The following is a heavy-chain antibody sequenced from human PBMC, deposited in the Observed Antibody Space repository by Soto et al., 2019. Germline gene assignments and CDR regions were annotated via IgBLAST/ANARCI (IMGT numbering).Heavy chain of an antibody. CDR2: INHSGST. CDR3: ARNKYYDYVWGSYRLDDAFDI. D-gene: IGHD3-16*02. J-gene: IGHJ3*02. Sequence: SETLSLTCAVYGGSFSGYYWSWIRQPPGKGLEWIGEINHSGSTNYNPSLKSRVTISVDTSKNQFSLKLSSVTAADTAVYYCARNKYYDYVWGSYRLDDAFDIWGQGTMVTVSS. CDR1: GGSFSGYY. V-gene: IGHV4-34*01.